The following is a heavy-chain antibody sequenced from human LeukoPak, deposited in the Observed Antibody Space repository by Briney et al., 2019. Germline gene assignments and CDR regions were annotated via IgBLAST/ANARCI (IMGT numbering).Heavy chain of an antibody. CDR2: INTDGSST. CDR3: ARGRITSSWYYFDY. CDR1: GFTFSGYW. Sequence: GGSLRLSCAASGFTFSGYWMHWVRQAPGKGLVWVSRINTDGSSTTYGDSVKGRFTISRDNAKNTLYLQMNSLRVEDTAVYYCARGRITSSWYYFDYWGQGALVTVSS. J-gene: IGHJ4*02. V-gene: IGHV3-74*01. D-gene: IGHD6-13*01.